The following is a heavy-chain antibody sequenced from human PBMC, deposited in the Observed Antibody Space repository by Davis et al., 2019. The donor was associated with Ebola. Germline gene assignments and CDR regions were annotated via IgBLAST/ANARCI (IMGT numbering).Heavy chain of an antibody. CDR1: GFTFSSYG. V-gene: IGHV3-30*18. D-gene: IGHD3-3*01. J-gene: IGHJ4*02. CDR2: ISYDGSHE. CDR3: AKDLASYDVWSGSDFFDY. Sequence: PGGSLRLSCAASGFTFSSYGMHWVRQTPGKGLEWVAVISYDGSHEHYADSVRGRFTISRDDSKNTLYLQMNSLRAEDTAVYYCAKDLASYDVWSGSDFFDYWGQGTLVTVSS.